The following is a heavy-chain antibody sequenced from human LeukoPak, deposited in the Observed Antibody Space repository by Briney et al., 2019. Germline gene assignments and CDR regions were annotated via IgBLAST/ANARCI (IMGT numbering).Heavy chain of an antibody. Sequence: PGGSLRLSCAASGFTFSSYWMSWVRQAPGKGLEWVANIKQDGSEKYYVDSVKGRFTISRDNAKNSLYLQMNSLRAEDTAVYYCARVRPPDREWELRGAFDIWGQGTMVTVSS. CDR3: ARVRPPDREWELRGAFDI. D-gene: IGHD1-26*01. V-gene: IGHV3-7*01. CDR1: GFTFSSYW. CDR2: IKQDGSEK. J-gene: IGHJ3*02.